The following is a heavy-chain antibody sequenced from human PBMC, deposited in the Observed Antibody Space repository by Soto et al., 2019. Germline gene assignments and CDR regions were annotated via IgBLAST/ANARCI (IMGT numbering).Heavy chain of an antibody. V-gene: IGHV3-11*06. J-gene: IGHJ5*02. CDR2: ISSSSSYT. Sequence: TGGSLRLSCAASGFTFSDYYMSWIRQAPGKGLEWVSYISSSSSYTNYADSVKGRFTISRDNAKNSLYLQMNSLRAEDTAVYYCAASIAARLGWFDPWGQGTLVTVSS. CDR1: GFTFSDYY. CDR3: AASIAARLGWFDP. D-gene: IGHD6-6*01.